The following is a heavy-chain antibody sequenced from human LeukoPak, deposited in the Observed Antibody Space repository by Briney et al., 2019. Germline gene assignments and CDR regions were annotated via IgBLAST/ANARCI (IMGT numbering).Heavy chain of an antibody. V-gene: IGHV1-2*02. Sequence: ASVKVSCKASGYTFTGYYMHWVRQAPGQGLEWMGWINPNSGGTNYAQKFQGRVTMTRDTSISTAYMELSRLRSDDTAVYYCARVRYSSSWFIFDYWGQGTLVTVSS. CDR1: GYTFTGYY. CDR2: INPNSGGT. D-gene: IGHD6-13*01. J-gene: IGHJ4*02. CDR3: ARVRYSSSWFIFDY.